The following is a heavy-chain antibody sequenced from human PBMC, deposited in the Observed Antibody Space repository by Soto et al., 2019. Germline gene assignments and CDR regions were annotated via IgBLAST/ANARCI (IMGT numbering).Heavy chain of an antibody. CDR2: INAGNGNT. CDR1: GYTFTSYV. V-gene: IGHV1-3*01. Sequence: ASVKVSCKASGYTFTSYVMHWVRQAPGQRLEWMGWINAGNGNTKYSQKFQGRVTITGDTSASTAYMELSSLRSEDTAVYYCARDMGGSGWYGGGYYYYGMDVWGQGTTVTVSS. CDR3: ARDMGGSGWYGGGYYYYGMDV. D-gene: IGHD6-19*01. J-gene: IGHJ6*02.